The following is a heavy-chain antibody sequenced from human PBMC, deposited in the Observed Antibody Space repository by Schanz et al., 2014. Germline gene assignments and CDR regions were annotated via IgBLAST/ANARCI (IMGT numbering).Heavy chain of an antibody. Sequence: QVQLLQSGGGVVQPGRSLRLSCAASGFTFSSYAMHWVRQAPGKGLEWVALISNDGSIKYYADSVEGRFTISRDNSKNTLYLHLLPLSSEDTAVYDCAKYSTHIDTLLVPSVIDYWGQGTPVTVSS. D-gene: IGHD2-15*01. V-gene: IGHV3-30-3*02. J-gene: IGHJ4*03. CDR3: AKYSTHIDTLLVPSVIDY. CDR1: GFTFSSYA. CDR2: ISNDGSIK.